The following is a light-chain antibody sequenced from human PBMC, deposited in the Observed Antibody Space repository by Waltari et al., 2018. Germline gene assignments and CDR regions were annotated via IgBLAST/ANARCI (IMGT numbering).Light chain of an antibody. CDR1: SNDIGSNDY. CDR2: DFS. Sequence: QSVVTQPASVSGSPGQSISISCTGTSNDIGSNDYVSWYKQHPGRAPQLVIYDFSVRPSGVSIRFSGSKSGNTASLTISGLQAEDEALYYCSSYTLTNPVVFGGGTKLTVL. J-gene: IGLJ2*01. CDR3: SSYTLTNPVV. V-gene: IGLV2-14*03.